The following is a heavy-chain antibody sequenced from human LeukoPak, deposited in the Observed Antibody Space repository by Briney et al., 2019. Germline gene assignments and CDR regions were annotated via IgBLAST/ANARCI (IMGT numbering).Heavy chain of an antibody. V-gene: IGHV1-18*01. D-gene: IGHD2-15*01. CDR3: ARGRGNCSGGNCYLPFDY. CDR1: GYTFTSYG. Sequence: ASVKVSCKASGYTFTSYGISWVRQAPGQGLEWMGWISAYNGNTNYAQKLQGRVTMTTDTSTSTAYMELRSLRSDDTAMYYCARGRGNCSGGNCYLPFDYWGQGTLVTVSS. J-gene: IGHJ4*02. CDR2: ISAYNGNT.